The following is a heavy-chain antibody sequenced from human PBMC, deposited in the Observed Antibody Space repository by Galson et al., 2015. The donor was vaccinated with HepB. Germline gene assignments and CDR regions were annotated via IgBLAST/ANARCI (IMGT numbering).Heavy chain of an antibody. CDR3: ARTNSRRYDFDY. V-gene: IGHV3-72*01. Sequence: SLRLSCAASGFSFSDYYMDWVRQAPGMGLEWVGRSRNKANSYTTEYAASVKGRFTISRDESKDSLYLQVNSLKTEDTAVYYCARTNSRRYDFDYWGQGTLVTVSS. CDR2: SRNKANSYTT. D-gene: IGHD6-13*01. J-gene: IGHJ4*02. CDR1: GFSFSDYY.